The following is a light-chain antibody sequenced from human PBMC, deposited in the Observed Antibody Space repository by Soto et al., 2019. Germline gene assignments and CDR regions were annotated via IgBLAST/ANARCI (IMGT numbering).Light chain of an antibody. V-gene: IGKV3-11*01. CDR3: QHRSSGPRT. CDR1: QSISSF. CDR2: DAS. J-gene: IGKJ2*01. Sequence: EIVLTQSPATLSLSPGERVTLSCRASQSISSFLAWYQQKPGQAPRLLIYDASNRAPGIPARFSGSGSETDFTLTISTLEPEDFAAYYCQHRSSGPRTFGQGTRVEIK.